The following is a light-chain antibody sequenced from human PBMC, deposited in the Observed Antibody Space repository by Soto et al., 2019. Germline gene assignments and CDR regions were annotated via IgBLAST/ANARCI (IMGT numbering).Light chain of an antibody. V-gene: IGKV3D-15*01. Sequence: EIVFTQSPATLSLSPGERATLSCRASQSVSSYLAWYPQKPGQAPRLLIHGATTRDTGIPARFSGSGSGTEFTLTISSLQSEDVAVDYCQQYNNWTRTFGQGTKVDIK. CDR2: GAT. CDR3: QQYNNWTRT. J-gene: IGKJ1*01. CDR1: QSVSSY.